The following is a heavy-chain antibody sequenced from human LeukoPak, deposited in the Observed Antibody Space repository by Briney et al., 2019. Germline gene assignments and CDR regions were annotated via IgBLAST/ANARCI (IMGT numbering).Heavy chain of an antibody. Sequence: SETLSLTCTVSGGSISSSNYYWGWVRQPRGKGLEWIGSIYYSGSTYYNPSLKSRFTISVDTSKNRFSLKLSSVTASDTAVYYCARHKRSFATTLPYYMDVWGKGTTVTISS. D-gene: IGHD1-14*01. CDR2: IYYSGST. CDR1: GGSISSSNYY. CDR3: ARHKRSFATTLPYYMDV. J-gene: IGHJ6*03. V-gene: IGHV4-39*01.